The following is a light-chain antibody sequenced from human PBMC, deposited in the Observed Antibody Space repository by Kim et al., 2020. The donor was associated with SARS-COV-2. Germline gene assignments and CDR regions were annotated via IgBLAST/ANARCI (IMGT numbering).Light chain of an antibody. CDR1: SLRSYY. CDR3: NSRDSTTNHLV. Sequence: ALGQTVRITCQGDSLRSYYASWYQQKAGQAPVVVIYGKNNRPSGIPDRFSCSRSGNTASLTITGAQAEDEADYYCNSRDSTTNHLVFGGGTKVTVL. V-gene: IGLV3-19*01. J-gene: IGLJ2*01. CDR2: GKN.